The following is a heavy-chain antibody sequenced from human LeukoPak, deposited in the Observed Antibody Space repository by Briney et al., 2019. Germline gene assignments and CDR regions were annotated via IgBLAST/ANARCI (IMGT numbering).Heavy chain of an antibody. CDR1: GGSISSYY. Sequence: SETLSLTCTVSGGSISSYYWSWIRQPPGKGLEWIGYIYYSGSTNYNPSLKSRVTISVDTSKNQFSLKLSSVTAADTAVYYCVGAGSSYYYFDYWGQGTLVIVSS. D-gene: IGHD6-13*01. J-gene: IGHJ4*02. CDR2: IYYSGST. CDR3: VGAGSSYYYFDY. V-gene: IGHV4-59*01.